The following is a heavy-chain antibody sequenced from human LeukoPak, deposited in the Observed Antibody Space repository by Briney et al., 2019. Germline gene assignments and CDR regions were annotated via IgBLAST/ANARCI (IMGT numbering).Heavy chain of an antibody. Sequence: PSETLSLTCAVSGGSISSSNWWSWVRQPPGKGLEWIGEIYHSGSTNYNPSLKSRVTISVDKSKNQFSLKLSSVTAADMAVYYCAKHRGSFFEAFDIWGQGTAVSVSS. CDR2: IYHSGST. V-gene: IGHV4-4*02. CDR3: AKHRGSFFEAFDI. CDR1: GGSISSSNW. J-gene: IGHJ3*02. D-gene: IGHD1-26*01.